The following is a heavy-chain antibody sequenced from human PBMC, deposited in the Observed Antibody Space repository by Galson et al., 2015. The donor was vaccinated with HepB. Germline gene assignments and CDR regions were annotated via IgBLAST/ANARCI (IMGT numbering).Heavy chain of an antibody. J-gene: IGHJ4*02. CDR2: ISSSITTK. V-gene: IGHV3-48*01. D-gene: IGHD1-26*01. Sequence: SLRLSCAASGFTFSTYSMNWVRQPPGKGLEWLSYISSSITTKYYADSVKGRFTVSRDNAKNSLYLQMNSLRVEDTAVYYCATHTDSGIYHTLGGQGTLVTVSS. CDR3: ATHTDSGIYHTL. CDR1: GFTFSTYS.